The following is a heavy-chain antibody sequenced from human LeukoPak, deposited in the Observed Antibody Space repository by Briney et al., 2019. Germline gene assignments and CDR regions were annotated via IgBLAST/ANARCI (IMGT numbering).Heavy chain of an antibody. V-gene: IGHV4-34*01. D-gene: IGHD6-13*01. CDR2: IDHRGST. CDR3: ASRSLTLAAARCFDA. CDR1: GESFSAYF. Sequence: SETLSLTRAVHGESFSAYFWSWIRQVPGKGLEWIGEIDHRGSTNYNPSLKSRGTISVDTSKNHFSLSLTSVTAADTATYSCASRSLTLAAARCFDAWGQGTVVTVSS. J-gene: IGHJ4*03.